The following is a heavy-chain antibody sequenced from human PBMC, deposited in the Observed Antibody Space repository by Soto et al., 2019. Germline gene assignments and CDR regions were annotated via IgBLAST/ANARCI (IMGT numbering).Heavy chain of an antibody. CDR2: IDPSDSYA. V-gene: IGHV5-10-1*01. J-gene: IGHJ4*02. Sequence: GESLKISCKGSGYSFTNYWITWVRQMPGKGLEWMGTIDPSDSYANYSPSFQGHVTISADKSISTAYLQWSSLKASDTAMYYCARGGWAGKSLDYWGQGTLVTVSS. CDR1: GYSFTNYW. D-gene: IGHD6-19*01. CDR3: ARGGWAGKSLDY.